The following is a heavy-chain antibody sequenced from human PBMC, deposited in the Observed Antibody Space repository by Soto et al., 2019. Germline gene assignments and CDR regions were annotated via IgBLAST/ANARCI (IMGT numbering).Heavy chain of an antibody. CDR3: TRGPRSTSTGTGAF. D-gene: IGHD1-1*01. CDR2: INDDGIST. Sequence: EVQLVESGGGLVQPGGSLRLSCAASGFPFSMYWMHWVRQVPGKGTEWVSRINDDGISTNYADSVKGRFTISRDNAKNTLYLQMNALRVEDTAVYYCTRGPRSTSTGTGAFCGQRTLVTVSS. J-gene: IGHJ4*02. V-gene: IGHV3-74*01. CDR1: GFPFSMYW.